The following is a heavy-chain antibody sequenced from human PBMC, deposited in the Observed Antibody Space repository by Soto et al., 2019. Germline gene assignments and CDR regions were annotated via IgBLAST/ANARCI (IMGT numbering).Heavy chain of an antibody. CDR1: GGSISSYY. CDR2: IYYSGST. J-gene: IGHJ4*02. Sequence: SETLSLTCTVSGGSISSYYWSWIRQPPGKGLEWIGYIYYSGSTNYNPSLKSRVTISVDTSKNQFSLKLSSVTAADTAVYYCARYYYDSSGYSFDYWGQGTLVTVSS. D-gene: IGHD3-22*01. V-gene: IGHV4-59*01. CDR3: ARYYYDSSGYSFDY.